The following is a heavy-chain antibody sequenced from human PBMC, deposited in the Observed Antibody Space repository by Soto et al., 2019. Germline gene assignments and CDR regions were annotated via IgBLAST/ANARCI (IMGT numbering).Heavy chain of an antibody. J-gene: IGHJ4*02. Sequence: GESLKISCKGSGYNFISYWIAWVRHMPGKGLEWMGIVYPGDSETRYSPSFEGQVTISADKSISTAYLHWSSLKASDTAMYYCARPQKDGCIDYWGKGTLVTVSS. CDR2: VYPGDSET. CDR1: GYNFISYW. CDR3: ARPQKDGCIDY. V-gene: IGHV5-51*01. D-gene: IGHD6-19*01.